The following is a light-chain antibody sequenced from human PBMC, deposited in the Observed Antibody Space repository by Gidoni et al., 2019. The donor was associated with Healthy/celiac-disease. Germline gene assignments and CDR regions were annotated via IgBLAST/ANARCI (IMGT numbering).Light chain of an antibody. J-gene: IGKJ2*03. CDR3: MQRIEFPWS. Sequence: DILMPQSPLSLPVTPGEPASISCRSSQCLLDSYDGNIYLDWYLQKPGQSPQLLIYTLSYRAYGVPDRFIGSGSGTDFTRKIRRVEAEDVGVYYCMQRIEFPWSFGQGTKLEIK. V-gene: IGKV2-40*01. CDR2: TLS. CDR1: QCLLDSYDGNIY.